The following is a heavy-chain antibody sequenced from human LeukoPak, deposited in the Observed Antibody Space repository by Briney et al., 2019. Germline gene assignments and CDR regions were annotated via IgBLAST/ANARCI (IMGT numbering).Heavy chain of an antibody. CDR2: IWYDGSNK. J-gene: IGHJ3*02. CDR1: RLTFSCYG. Sequence: GGSMTLSCSPSRLTFSCYGMHWVRQAAGRVLEWVAFIWYDGSNKYYADSVKGRVTISRDNSKNTLYLQMNRLRAEDTAVYYCARVVPAAMVRGDAFDIWGQGTMVTVSS. CDR3: ARVVPAAMVRGDAFDI. D-gene: IGHD2-2*01. V-gene: IGHV3-33*01.